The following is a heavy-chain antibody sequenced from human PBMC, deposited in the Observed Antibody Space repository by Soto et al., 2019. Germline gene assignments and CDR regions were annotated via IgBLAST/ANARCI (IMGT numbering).Heavy chain of an antibody. CDR3: ARELFGRSVWFDP. J-gene: IGHJ5*02. CDR1: GGSISSYY. V-gene: IGHV4-59*01. CDR2: IYYSGST. D-gene: IGHD3-10*01. Sequence: SETLSLTCTVSGGSISSYYWSWIRQPPGKGLEWIGYIYYSGSTNYNPSLKSRVTVSVDTSKNQFSLKLSSVTAADTAVYYCARELFGRSVWFDPWGQGTLVTVSS.